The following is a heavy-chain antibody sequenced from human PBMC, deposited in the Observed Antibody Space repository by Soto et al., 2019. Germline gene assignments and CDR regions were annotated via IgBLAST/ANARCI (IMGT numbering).Heavy chain of an antibody. Sequence: SVKVSCKASGGTFSSYAISWVRQAPGQGLEWMGGIIPIFGTANYAQKFQGRVTITADESTSTAYMELSSLRSEDTAVYYCARVGESSGTWFDPWGQGTLVTVSS. V-gene: IGHV1-69*13. D-gene: IGHD6-19*01. CDR3: ARVGESSGTWFDP. CDR2: IIPIFGTA. J-gene: IGHJ5*02. CDR1: GGTFSSYA.